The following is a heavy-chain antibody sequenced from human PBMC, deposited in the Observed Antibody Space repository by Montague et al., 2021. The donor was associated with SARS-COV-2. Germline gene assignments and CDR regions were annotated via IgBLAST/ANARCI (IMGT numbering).Heavy chain of an antibody. CDR1: GGSISSRNYY. J-gene: IGHJ4*02. D-gene: IGHD4-23*01. V-gene: IGHV4-39*01. CDR3: GRRGDYGGPRLDY. CDR2: IYYSGST. Sequence: SETLSLTCTVSGGSISSRNYYWGGLRPPPGKVLEWVGSIYYSGSTHYNPSLRSQGIISVDTSKNQFSLILSAVTAADTAVYYCGRRGDYGGPRLDYWGQGTLVSVSS.